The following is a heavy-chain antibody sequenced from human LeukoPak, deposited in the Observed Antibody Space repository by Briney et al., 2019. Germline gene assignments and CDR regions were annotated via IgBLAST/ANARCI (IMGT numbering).Heavy chain of an antibody. Sequence: GGSLRLSCAASGFTFSAYGMNWVRQAPGKGLEWVSFIGTTSSTTHYADSVKGRFTISRDNAKNSLYLQMSSLRAEDTAVYYCARAPNYDFWSGYYTGMPYFDYWGQGTLVTVSS. CDR2: IGTTSSTT. CDR1: GFTFSAYG. D-gene: IGHD3-3*01. J-gene: IGHJ4*02. V-gene: IGHV3-48*01. CDR3: ARAPNYDFWSGYYTGMPYFDY.